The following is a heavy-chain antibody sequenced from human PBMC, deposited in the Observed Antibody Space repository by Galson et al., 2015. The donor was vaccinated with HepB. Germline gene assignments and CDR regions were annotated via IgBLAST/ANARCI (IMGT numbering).Heavy chain of an antibody. CDR3: ARDGAYYDYIWGSYRYLDY. D-gene: IGHD3-16*02. CDR1: GYTFTSYG. Sequence: SVKVSCKASGYTFTSYGISWVRQAPGQGLEWMGWISAYNGNTNYAQKLQGRVTMTTDTSTSTAYMELRSLRSDDTAVYYCARDGAYYDYIWGSYRYLDYWGQGTLVTVSS. CDR2: ISAYNGNT. V-gene: IGHV1-18*01. J-gene: IGHJ4*02.